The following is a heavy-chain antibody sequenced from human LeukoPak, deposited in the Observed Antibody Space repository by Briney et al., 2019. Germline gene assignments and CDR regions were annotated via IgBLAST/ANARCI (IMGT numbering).Heavy chain of an antibody. Sequence: SETLSLTCTVSGGSISSYYWSWIRQPPGKGLEWIGYIYYSGSTNYNPSLKSRVTISVDTSKNQFPLKLSSVTAADTAVYYCARTVAKGMDVWGQGTTVTVSS. V-gene: IGHV4-59*08. CDR1: GGSISSYY. CDR2: IYYSGST. J-gene: IGHJ6*02. D-gene: IGHD5-12*01. CDR3: ARTVAKGMDV.